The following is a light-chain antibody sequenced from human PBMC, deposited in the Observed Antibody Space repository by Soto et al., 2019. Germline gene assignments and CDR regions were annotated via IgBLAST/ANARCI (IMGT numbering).Light chain of an antibody. J-gene: IGLJ3*02. CDR1: SGSVSTNYY. CDR3: ALYMGSGIGV. Sequence: QAVVTQEPSFSVSPGGTVTLTCGLSSGSVSTNYYPSWYQQTPCQAPRTLMYSSNTRSSGVPDRFSGSIVGNKAALTITGAQTVDEADYYCALYMGSGIGVFGGGTKVTVL. V-gene: IGLV8-61*01. CDR2: SSN.